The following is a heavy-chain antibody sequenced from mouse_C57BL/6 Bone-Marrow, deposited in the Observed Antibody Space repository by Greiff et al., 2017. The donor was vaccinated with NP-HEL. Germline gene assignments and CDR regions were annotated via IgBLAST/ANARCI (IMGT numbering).Heavy chain of an antibody. CDR3: ARNPDGYYPAWFAY. CDR1: GYTFTSYW. V-gene: IGHV1-59*01. J-gene: IGHJ3*01. Sequence: VQLQQPGAELVRPGTSVKLSCKASGYTFTSYWMHWVKQRPGQGLEWIGVIDPSDSYTISNQKFKGKATLTVDTSSSTAYMQLSSLTSEDSAVYYCARNPDGYYPAWFAYWGQGTLVTVSA. CDR2: IDPSDSYT. D-gene: IGHD2-3*01.